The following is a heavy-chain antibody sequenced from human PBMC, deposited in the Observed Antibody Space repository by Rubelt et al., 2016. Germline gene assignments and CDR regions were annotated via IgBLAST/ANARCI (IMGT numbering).Heavy chain of an antibody. Sequence: QVQLVQSGAEVKKPGSSVKVSCKASGGTFSSYAISWVRQAPGQGLEWMGRIIPILGLANYAQKFQGRVTITADKSTSTAYMELSSLRSEDTAVYYCARAELDYGDYTYYFDYWGQGTLVTVSS. CDR3: ARAELDYGDYTYYFDY. CDR2: IIPILGLA. V-gene: IGHV1-69*04. D-gene: IGHD4-17*01. J-gene: IGHJ4*02. CDR1: GGTFSSYA.